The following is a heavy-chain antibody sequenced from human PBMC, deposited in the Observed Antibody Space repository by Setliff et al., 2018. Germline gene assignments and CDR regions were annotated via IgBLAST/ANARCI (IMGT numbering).Heavy chain of an antibody. CDR3: TREVYSGSYGAFDI. CDR2: IYHSGSS. D-gene: IGHD1-26*01. V-gene: IGHV4-39*02. CDR1: GGSINSMSYY. Sequence: SETLSLTCTVSGGSINSMSYYWGWIRQPPGKGLEWIGSIYHSGSSYYNPSLRSRVTISVDPSKNQFSLKLSSVTAADTAAYYCTREVYSGSYGAFDIWGQGTMVTVSS. J-gene: IGHJ3*02.